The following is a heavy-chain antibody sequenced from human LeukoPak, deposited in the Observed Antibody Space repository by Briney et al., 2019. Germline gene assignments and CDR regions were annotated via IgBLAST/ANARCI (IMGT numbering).Heavy chain of an antibody. D-gene: IGHD3-10*01. Sequence: GTSLSLSCAASGFTFSSYAMHWVRQAPGKGLEWLAVVSAHGLDKFYASSVRGRFTISKDTSKNTLSLQMNSLRSDDSGVYYCARAFTPGIRKALWIGDSLWDQGTLVTVSS. CDR1: GFTFSSYA. CDR2: VSAHGLDK. CDR3: ARAFTPGIRKALWIGDSL. V-gene: IGHV3-30*04. J-gene: IGHJ4*02.